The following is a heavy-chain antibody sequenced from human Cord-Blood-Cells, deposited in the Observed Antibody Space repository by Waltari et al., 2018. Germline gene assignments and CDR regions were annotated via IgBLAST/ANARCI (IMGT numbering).Heavy chain of an antibody. J-gene: IGHJ6*02. D-gene: IGHD3-16*01. CDR1: GYTFTGYY. V-gene: IGHV1-2*02. CDR2: INPNSGGT. Sequence: QVQLVQSGAEVKKPGASVKVSCKASGYTFTGYYMHWVRQAPGQGLEWMGWINPNSGGTNYAQKFQGRVTMTRDTSISTAYMGLSRLRSDDTGVYYCARDPGGASRRYYYGVDVWGQGTTVTVSS. CDR3: ARDPGGASRRYYYGVDV.